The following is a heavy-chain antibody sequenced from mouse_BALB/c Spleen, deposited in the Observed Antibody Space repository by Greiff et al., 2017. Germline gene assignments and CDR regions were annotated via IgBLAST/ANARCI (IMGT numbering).Heavy chain of an antibody. CDR2: IYPGSGNT. CDR3: AYGNYGGFAY. CDR1: GYAFTNYW. D-gene: IGHD2-10*02. J-gene: IGHJ3*01. Sequence: VQGVESGAELVRPGTSVKISCKASGYAFTNYWLGWVKQRPGHGLERIGDIYPGSGNTYYNEKFKGKATLTADKSSSTAYMQLSSLTSEDSAVYFCAYGNYGGFAYWGQGTLVTVSA. V-gene: IGHV1-63*01.